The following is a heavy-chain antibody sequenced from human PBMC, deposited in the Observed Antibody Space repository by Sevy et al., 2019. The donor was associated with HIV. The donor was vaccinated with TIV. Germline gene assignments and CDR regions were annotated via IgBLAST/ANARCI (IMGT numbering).Heavy chain of an antibody. J-gene: IGHJ5*02. D-gene: IGHD3-22*01. CDR1: GFTFSSYE. CDR2: ISSSGTTI. V-gene: IGHV3-48*03. CDR3: ARKGGPYDIGFDP. Sequence: GGSLRLSCAASGFTFSSYEMTWVRQAPGKGLELISSISSSGTTIYYGDSVEGRFTISRDNPKNSLYLQMNSLRAEDTAFYYCARKGGPYDIGFDPWGQGTLVTVSS.